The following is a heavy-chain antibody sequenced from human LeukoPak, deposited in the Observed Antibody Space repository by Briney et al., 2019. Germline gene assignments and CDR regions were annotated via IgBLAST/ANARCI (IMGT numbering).Heavy chain of an antibody. V-gene: IGHV4-34*01. J-gene: IGHJ6*02. CDR3: AFPSSSWPYYYYGMDV. CDR2: INHSGST. Sequence: SETLSLTCALYGGSFSGYYWSWLRQPPAKGLEWIGEINHSGSTNYTPSLKSRVTMSVDTSKNQFSLKLSSVTAADTAVYYCAFPSSSWPYYYYGMDVWGQGTTVTVSS. CDR1: GGSFSGYY. D-gene: IGHD6-13*01.